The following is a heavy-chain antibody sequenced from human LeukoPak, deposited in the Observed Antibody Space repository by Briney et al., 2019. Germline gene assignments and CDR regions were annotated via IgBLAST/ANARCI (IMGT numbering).Heavy chain of an antibody. CDR2: IYYSGST. Sequence: PSETLSPTCTVSGGSISSGDYYWSWTRQPPGKGLEWIGYIYYSGSTYYNPSLKSRVTISVDTSKNQFSLKLSSVTAADTAVYYCASSGYTLAYWYFDLWGRGTLVTVSS. V-gene: IGHV4-30-4*01. J-gene: IGHJ2*01. CDR3: ASSGYTLAYWYFDL. CDR1: GGSISSGDYY. D-gene: IGHD3-22*01.